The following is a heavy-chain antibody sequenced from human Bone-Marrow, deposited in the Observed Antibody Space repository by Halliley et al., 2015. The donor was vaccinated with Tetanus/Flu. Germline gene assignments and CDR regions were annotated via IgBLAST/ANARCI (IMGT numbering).Heavy chain of an antibody. CDR3: TRTYSSSSIVDLFDD. D-gene: IGHD6-6*01. J-gene: IGHJ4*02. Sequence: IGYVYSSGSPNYNPSLESRVTMSVDTSKTQFSLRLSSVPAADTAVYYCTRTYSSSSIVDLFDDWGQGALVTVSS. CDR2: VYSSGSP. V-gene: IGHV4-59*01.